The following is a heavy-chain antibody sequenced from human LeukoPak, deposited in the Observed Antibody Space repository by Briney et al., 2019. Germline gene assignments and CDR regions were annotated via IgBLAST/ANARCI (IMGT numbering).Heavy chain of an antibody. D-gene: IGHD3-10*01. CDR3: ASGLYYGSGSYPYYYYGMDV. Sequence: SVKVSCKASGGTFISYAISWVRQAPGQGLEWMGGIIPIFGTANYAQKFQGRVTITADESTSTAYMELSSLRSEDTAVYYCASGLYYGSGSYPYYYYGMDVWGKGTTVTVSS. J-gene: IGHJ6*04. V-gene: IGHV1-69*13. CDR1: GGTFISYA. CDR2: IIPIFGTA.